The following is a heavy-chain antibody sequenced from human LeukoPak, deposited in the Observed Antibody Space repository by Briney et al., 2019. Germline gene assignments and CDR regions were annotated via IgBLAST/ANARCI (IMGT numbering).Heavy chain of an antibody. D-gene: IGHD3-22*01. J-gene: IGHJ4*02. V-gene: IGHV3-7*03. CDR1: GFTFSSYR. CDR2: IKQDGSEK. Sequence: PGGSLRLSCAASGFTFSSYRMNWVRQAPGKGLEWVANIKQDGSEKYYVDSVKGRFTISRDNAKNSLYLQMNSLRAEDTAVYYCAKENYYYDSSGYYWDYWGQGTLVTVSS. CDR3: AKENYYYDSSGYYWDY.